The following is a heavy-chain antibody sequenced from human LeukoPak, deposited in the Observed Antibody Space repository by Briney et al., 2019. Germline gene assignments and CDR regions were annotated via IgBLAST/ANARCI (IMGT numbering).Heavy chain of an antibody. V-gene: IGHV3-23*01. CDR3: AKDPYGTRYFDY. CDR1: GFTFTSDA. Sequence: PRGSLRLSCAASGFTFTSDAMSWVRQAPGKGLEWVSSLSGSGYNTYYADSVKGRFTISRDNSKNTVYLQMNSLRAEDTAVYYCAKDPYGTRYFDYWGQGTLVTVSS. D-gene: IGHD2-2*01. J-gene: IGHJ4*02. CDR2: LSGSGYNT.